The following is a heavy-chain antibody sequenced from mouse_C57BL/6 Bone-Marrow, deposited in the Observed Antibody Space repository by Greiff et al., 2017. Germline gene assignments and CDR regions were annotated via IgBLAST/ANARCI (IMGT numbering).Heavy chain of an antibody. Sequence: VQLQQSGAELVRPGASVKLSCTASGFNIKDDYMHWVKQRPEQGLEWIGWIDPENGDTEYASKFQGKATITADTSSNKAYLQLSSLTSEDTAVYYCTGVLLRYWFAYWGQGTLVTVSA. J-gene: IGHJ3*01. D-gene: IGHD1-1*01. CDR1: GFNIKDDY. V-gene: IGHV14-4*01. CDR2: IDPENGDT. CDR3: TGVLLRYWFAY.